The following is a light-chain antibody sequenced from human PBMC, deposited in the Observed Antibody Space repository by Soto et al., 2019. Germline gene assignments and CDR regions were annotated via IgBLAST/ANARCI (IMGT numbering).Light chain of an antibody. Sequence: DIQMTQSPSSLSASVGDRVTITCRASQGIRNDLAWFQQKPGKAPKRLIYAASNLQSGVPSRFSGSGSGTEFTLTIRSIETEDLAVYYCQQRSNWPLTFGQGTKVDIK. CDR3: QQRSNWPLT. CDR1: QGIRND. J-gene: IGKJ1*01. CDR2: AAS. V-gene: IGKV1-17*01.